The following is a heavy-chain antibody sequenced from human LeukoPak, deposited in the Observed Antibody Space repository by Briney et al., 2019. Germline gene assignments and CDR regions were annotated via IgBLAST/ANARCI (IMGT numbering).Heavy chain of an antibody. V-gene: IGHV3-43*02. CDR2: ISGDGGST. Sequence: PGGSLRLSCAASGFTFYDYAMHWVRQAPGKGLEWVSLISGDGGSTYYADSVKGRFTISRDNSKNSLYLQMNSLRTEDTALYYCAKDGDYGDYGTNDYWGQGTLVTVSS. D-gene: IGHD4-17*01. CDR1: GFTFYDYA. CDR3: AKDGDYGDYGTNDY. J-gene: IGHJ4*02.